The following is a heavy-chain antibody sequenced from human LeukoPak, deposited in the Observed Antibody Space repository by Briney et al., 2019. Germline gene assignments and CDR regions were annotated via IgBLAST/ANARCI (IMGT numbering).Heavy chain of an antibody. CDR2: IYYTGST. V-gene: IGHV4-39*07. CDR1: GGSISSSSYY. J-gene: IGHJ4*02. D-gene: IGHD4-23*01. Sequence: PSETLSLTCTVSGGSISSSSYYWGWIRQPPGKGLEWIGSIYYTGSTNCNPSLKSRVTISVDTSKNHFSLKLSSVTAADTAVYYCARSVYGGKDGDFDYWGQGTLVTVSS. CDR3: ARSVYGGKDGDFDY.